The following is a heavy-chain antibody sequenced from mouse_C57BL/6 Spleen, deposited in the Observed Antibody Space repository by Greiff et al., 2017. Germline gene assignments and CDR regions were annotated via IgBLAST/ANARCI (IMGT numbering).Heavy chain of an antibody. Sequence: EVNLVESGEGLVKPGGSLKLSCAASGFTFSSYAMSWVRQTPEKRLEWVAYISSGGDYIYYADNVKGRFTISRDNARNTLYLKMSSLKSEDTAMYYCTRDDYDGAWFAYWGQGTLVTVSA. D-gene: IGHD2-4*01. CDR2: ISSGGDYI. J-gene: IGHJ3*01. V-gene: IGHV5-9-1*02. CDR1: GFTFSSYA. CDR3: TRDDYDGAWFAY.